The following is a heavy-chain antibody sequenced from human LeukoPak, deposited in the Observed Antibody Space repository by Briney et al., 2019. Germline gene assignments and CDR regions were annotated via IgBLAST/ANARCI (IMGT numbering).Heavy chain of an antibody. D-gene: IGHD6-13*01. Sequence: GGSLRLSCAASGFTFSGSEMNWVRQAPGKGLEWVSSISSSSSYIYYADSVKGRFTISRDNAKNSLYLQMNSLRAEDTAVYYCAREAAAGTFDPWGQGTLVTVSS. CDR1: GFTFSGSE. J-gene: IGHJ5*02. CDR3: AREAAAGTFDP. CDR2: ISSSSSYI. V-gene: IGHV3-21*01.